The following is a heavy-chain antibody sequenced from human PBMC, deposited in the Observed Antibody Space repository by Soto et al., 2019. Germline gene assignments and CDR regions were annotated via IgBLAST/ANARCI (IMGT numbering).Heavy chain of an antibody. V-gene: IGHV4-39*01. J-gene: IGHJ6*03. Sequence: SETLSLTCTVSGGSISSSSYYWGWIRQPPGKGLEWIGSIYYSGSTYYNPSLKSRVTISVDTSKNQFSLKPSSVTAADTAVYYCGSRQYYYYYMDVWGKGTTVTVSS. CDR2: IYYSGST. D-gene: IGHD6-13*01. CDR3: GSRQYYYYYMDV. CDR1: GGSISSSSYY.